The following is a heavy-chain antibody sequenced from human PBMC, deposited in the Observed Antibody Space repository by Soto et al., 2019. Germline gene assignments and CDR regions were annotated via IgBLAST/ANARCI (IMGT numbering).Heavy chain of an antibody. CDR1: GFTFRSYV. V-gene: IGHV3-33*05. J-gene: IGHJ4*02. CDR2: TSYDGSNN. D-gene: IGHD3-16*01. Sequence: QVHLVESVGGVVQPGTSLRLSCVGSGFTFRSYVIHWVRQAPGKGLEWVALTSYDGSNNFYGDSVKGRFTISRHNFRNTVELQMDSLTFEETALYYCARWGTTGGLDVGGQGTLVSVSS. CDR3: ARWGTTGGLDV.